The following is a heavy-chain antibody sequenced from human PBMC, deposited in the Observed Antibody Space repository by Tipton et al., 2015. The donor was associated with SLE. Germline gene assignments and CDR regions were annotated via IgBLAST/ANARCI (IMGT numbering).Heavy chain of an antibody. D-gene: IGHD2/OR15-2a*01. CDR2: TYFRARWHY. CDR3: ARDPPYCLSCMDV. V-gene: IGHV6-1*01. Sequence: PGLVKPSQTLSLTCAISGDSVSSDTAAWNWIRQSPSGGLEWLGRTYFRARWHYDYAVSVQSRITIKTDTSNNQISLQLNSVTPEDTAVYYCARDPPYCLSCMDVWGQGTTVTVSS. CDR1: GDSVSSDTAA. J-gene: IGHJ6*02.